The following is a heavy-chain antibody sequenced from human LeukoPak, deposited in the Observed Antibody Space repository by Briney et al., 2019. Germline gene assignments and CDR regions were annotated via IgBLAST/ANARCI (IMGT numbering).Heavy chain of an antibody. CDR2: ISSNGGST. V-gene: IGHV3-64D*09. CDR1: GFTFSSYA. J-gene: IGHJ4*02. Sequence: GGSLRLSCAASGFTFSSYAMSWVRQAPGKGLEYVSAISSNGGSTYYADSVKGRFIVSRDNSKNTLYLQMSSLRAEDTAVYYCVKDKYPVVVAATLDYWGQGTLVTVSS. CDR3: VKDKYPVVVAATLDY. D-gene: IGHD2-15*01.